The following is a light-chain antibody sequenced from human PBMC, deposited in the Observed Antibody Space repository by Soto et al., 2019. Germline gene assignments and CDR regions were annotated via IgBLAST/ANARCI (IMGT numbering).Light chain of an antibody. Sequence: LAVSLGERATINCKSSQNVLYSSNNKNYLAWYQQKPGQPPKLLIYWASTRESGVPDRFSGSGSGTDFTLTISSLQAEDVAVYYCQQYYSTPWTFGQGTKVDIK. CDR1: QNVLYSSNNKNY. CDR2: WAS. J-gene: IGKJ1*01. CDR3: QQYYSTPWT. V-gene: IGKV4-1*01.